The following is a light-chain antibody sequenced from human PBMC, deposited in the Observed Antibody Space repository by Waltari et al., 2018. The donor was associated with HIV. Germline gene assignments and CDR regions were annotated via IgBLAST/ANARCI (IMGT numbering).Light chain of an antibody. CDR2: KAS. J-gene: IGKJ2*01. CDR3: QQYASFQYT. CDR1: QTISNW. Sequence: DIEMTKAPAALSASVGDRVTITCRASQTISNWLAWYQQKPGKAPKLLISKASILESGVPSRFSGSGSGTEFTLTISSLQPDDSATYYCQQYASFQYTFGQGTKLEIK. V-gene: IGKV1-5*03.